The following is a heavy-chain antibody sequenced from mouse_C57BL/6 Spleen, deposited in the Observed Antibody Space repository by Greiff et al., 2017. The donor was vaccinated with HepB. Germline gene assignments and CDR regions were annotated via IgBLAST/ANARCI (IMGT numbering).Heavy chain of an antibody. CDR1: GFTFSDYY. D-gene: IGHD2-4*01. J-gene: IGHJ1*03. CDR3: ARERYYDYDWYFDV. V-gene: IGHV5-16*01. Sequence: EVQLVESEGGLVQPGSSMKLSCTASGFTFSDYYMAWVRQVPEKGLEWVANINYDGSSTYYLDSLKSRFIISRDNAKNILYLQMSSLKSEDTATYYCARERYYDYDWYFDVWGTGTTVTVSS. CDR2: INYDGSST.